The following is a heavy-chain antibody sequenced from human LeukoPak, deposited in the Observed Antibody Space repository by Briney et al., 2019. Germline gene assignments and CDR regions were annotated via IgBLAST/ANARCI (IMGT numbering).Heavy chain of an antibody. D-gene: IGHD1-26*01. J-gene: IGHJ4*02. CDR2: IYYSGTT. V-gene: IGHV4-31*03. CDR3: ARGGACEN. CDR1: RGSISSGGNY. Sequence: SETLSLTCTVSRGSISSGGNYWSWIRQYPGKGLEWIGYIYYSGTTYYNPSLESRVTISLDTSKNQFSLKLSSVTAADTALYYCARGGACENWGQGTLVTVSS.